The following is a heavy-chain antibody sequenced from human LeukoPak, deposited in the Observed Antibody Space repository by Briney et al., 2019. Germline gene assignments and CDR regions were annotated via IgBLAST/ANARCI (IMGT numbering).Heavy chain of an antibody. CDR3: ARAMEPYYDSNGCDY. V-gene: IGHV3-7*01. CDR2: IKQDGSEK. CDR1: GFTFSSYW. Sequence: GGSLRLSCVPSGFTFSSYWMSWVRQDPGKGLEWVANIKQDGSEKYYVGSVKGRFIISRDNAKNSLYLQMNSLRAEDTAVYYCARAMEPYYDSNGCDYWGQGTPVTVSS. J-gene: IGHJ4*02. D-gene: IGHD3-22*01.